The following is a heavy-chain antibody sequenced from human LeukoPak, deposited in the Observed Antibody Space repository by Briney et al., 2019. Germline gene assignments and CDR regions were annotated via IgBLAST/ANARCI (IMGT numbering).Heavy chain of an antibody. D-gene: IGHD5-12*01. CDR1: GFTFTSYW. CDR3: AGGGATSFDY. V-gene: IGHV3-74*01. Sequence: PGGSLRLSCAASGFTFTSYWMHWVRQAPGKGLVWVSRVNSDGSSTTYADSVKGRFTISRDNAKNTLYLQMNSLRAEDTAVYYCAGGGATSFDYWGQGILVTVSS. CDR2: VNSDGSST. J-gene: IGHJ4*02.